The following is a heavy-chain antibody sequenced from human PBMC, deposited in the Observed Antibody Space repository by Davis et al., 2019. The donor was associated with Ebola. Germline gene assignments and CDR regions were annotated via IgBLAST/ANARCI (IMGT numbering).Heavy chain of an antibody. CDR1: GGTFSSYA. Sequence: SVKVSCKASGGTFSSYAISWVRQAPGQGLEWMGGIIPIFGTANYAQKFQGRVTITADKSTSTAYMELSSLRSEDTAVYYCARVAPSVYDFWMGLDYWGQGTLVTVSS. J-gene: IGHJ4*02. D-gene: IGHD3-3*01. V-gene: IGHV1-69*06. CDR2: IIPIFGTA. CDR3: ARVAPSVYDFWMGLDY.